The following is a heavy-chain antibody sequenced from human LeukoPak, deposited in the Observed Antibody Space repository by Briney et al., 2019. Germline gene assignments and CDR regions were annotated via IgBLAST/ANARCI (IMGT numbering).Heavy chain of an antibody. V-gene: IGHV3-30-3*01. Sequence: GGSLRLSCAASGFTFSSYAMHWVRQAPGKGLEWVAVISYDGSNKYYADSVKGRFTISRDNSKNTLYLQMNSLRAEDTAVYYCARVAYDYVWGSYRESYYYYGMDVWGQGTTVTVSS. CDR3: ARVAYDYVWGSYRESYYYYGMDV. J-gene: IGHJ6*02. D-gene: IGHD3-16*02. CDR1: GFTFSSYA. CDR2: ISYDGSNK.